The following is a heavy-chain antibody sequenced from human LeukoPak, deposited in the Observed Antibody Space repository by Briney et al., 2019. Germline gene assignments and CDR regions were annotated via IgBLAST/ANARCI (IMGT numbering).Heavy chain of an antibody. V-gene: IGHV1-24*01. CDR3: ATVVTIVVVPAAIYGWFDP. CDR2: FDPEDGET. J-gene: IGHJ5*02. D-gene: IGHD2-2*02. Sequence: ASVKVSCKVSGYTLTELSMHWVRQAPGKGLEWMGGFDPEDGETIYAQKFQGRVTMTEDTSTDTAYMELSSLRSEDTAVYYCATVVTIVVVPAAIYGWFDPWGQGTLVTVSS. CDR1: GYTLTELS.